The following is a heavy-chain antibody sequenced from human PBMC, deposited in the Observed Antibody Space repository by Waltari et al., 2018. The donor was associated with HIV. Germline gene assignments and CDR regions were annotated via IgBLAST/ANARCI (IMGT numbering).Heavy chain of an antibody. CDR1: GYTLSNYG. Sequence: QVHLVQSGAELRTPAASVRVSCNASGYTLSNYGCAWVRQAPGQGLEWIGWISTYKGQTIYAPKFQDRIALTTDTPTSTAYLELRSLRSDDTALYYCARGENNEHDTTGSDHWGQGTLLTVSS. D-gene: IGHD3-10*01. V-gene: IGHV1-18*04. J-gene: IGHJ4*02. CDR2: ISTYKGQT. CDR3: ARGENNEHDTTGSDH.